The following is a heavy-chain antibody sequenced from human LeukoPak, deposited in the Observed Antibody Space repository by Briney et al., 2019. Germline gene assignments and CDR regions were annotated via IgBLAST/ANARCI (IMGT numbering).Heavy chain of an antibody. J-gene: IGHJ4*02. D-gene: IGHD6-19*01. Sequence: GGALRLSCAASVFTLKYIGKHWGPQAPGKGLEWVDYIQYDGDKVYYAAAVKGRFTISKDNYKTMLSLEMNSRRPEDKAVYYCATELSRGWSGGNSWGQGALVIVSS. CDR2: IQYDGDKV. V-gene: IGHV3-30*02. CDR1: VFTLKYIG. CDR3: ATELSRGWSGGNS.